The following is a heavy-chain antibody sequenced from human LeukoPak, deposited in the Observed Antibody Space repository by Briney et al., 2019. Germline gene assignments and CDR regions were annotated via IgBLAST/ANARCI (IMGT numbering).Heavy chain of an antibody. CDR3: ARETTLTGYSSGLGFNY. V-gene: IGHV4-4*02. J-gene: IGHJ4*02. CDR1: GDSISSSNW. D-gene: IGHD6-19*01. CDR2: IYHSGNT. Sequence: PSGTLSLTCAVSGDSISSSNWWSWVRQPPGKGLEWIGEIYHSGNTNYNPSLKSRVTISVDKSKNQFSLKLTSVTAADTAVYYCARETTLTGYSSGLGFNYWGQGTLVTVSS.